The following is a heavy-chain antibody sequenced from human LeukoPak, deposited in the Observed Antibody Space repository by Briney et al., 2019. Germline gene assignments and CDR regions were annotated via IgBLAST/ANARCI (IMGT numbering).Heavy chain of an antibody. D-gene: IGHD2-15*01. CDR3: ARADCSGGSCYSGY. J-gene: IGHJ4*03. CDR2: ISSSSSLI. CDR1: GFSFSTYS. Sequence: GGSLRLSCAASGFSFSTYSMNWVRQAPGKGPEWVSYISSSSSLIYYADSVKGRFTISRDNAKNSLYLQMNSLRDEDTAVYYCARADCSGGSCYSGYWGQGTLVTVSS. V-gene: IGHV3-48*02.